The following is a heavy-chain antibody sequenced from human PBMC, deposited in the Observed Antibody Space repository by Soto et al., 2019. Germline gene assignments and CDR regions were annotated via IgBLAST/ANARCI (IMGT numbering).Heavy chain of an antibody. CDR3: ARGDWPTQMDV. CDR1: GGSISGGTYY. Sequence: QVQLQESGPGLVKPSQTLSLTCTVSGGSISGGTYYWSWIRQPPGQGLEWIGYIYFSGSTYYNPSLKSGVIISVDTSKNQFSLRLSSVTAADTAVYYCARGDWPTQMDVWGQGTTVTVSS. CDR2: IYFSGST. D-gene: IGHD2-21*01. J-gene: IGHJ6*02. V-gene: IGHV4-31*03.